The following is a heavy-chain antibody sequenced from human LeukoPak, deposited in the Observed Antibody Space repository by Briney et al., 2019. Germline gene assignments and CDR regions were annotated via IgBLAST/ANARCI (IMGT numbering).Heavy chain of an antibody. D-gene: IGHD3-22*01. Sequence: AAVKVSCKASGYTFTSYDISRVRQATGQGLEWMGGMNTNSGNRGYAQKFQGRVTLTRNTSIRTANMELSSLRSEDTGVYSCATAPDYYDNSGYYSDAFDIWGQGTMVTVSS. CDR3: ATAPDYYDNSGYYSDAFDI. J-gene: IGHJ3*02. CDR2: MNTNSGNR. V-gene: IGHV1-8*01. CDR1: GYTFTSYD.